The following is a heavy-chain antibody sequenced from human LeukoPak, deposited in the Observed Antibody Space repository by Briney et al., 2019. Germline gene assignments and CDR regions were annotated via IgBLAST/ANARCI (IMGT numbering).Heavy chain of an antibody. V-gene: IGHV3-30*18. Sequence: GRSLRLSCAASGFIFSSYGMHWVRQAPGKGLGWVAVISYDGSNKYHADSGKGRSTISRDNSKNTLYLQMNSLRAEDTAVYYCAKGIGESGYDYTYYYYGMDVWGQGTTVTV. CDR3: AKGIGESGYDYTYYYYGMDV. CDR2: ISYDGSNK. CDR1: GFIFSSYG. J-gene: IGHJ6*02. D-gene: IGHD5-12*01.